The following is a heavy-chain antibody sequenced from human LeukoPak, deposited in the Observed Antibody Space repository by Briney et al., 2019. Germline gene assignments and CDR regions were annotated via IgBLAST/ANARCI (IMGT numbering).Heavy chain of an antibody. D-gene: IGHD3-22*01. V-gene: IGHV1-69*05. J-gene: IGHJ4*02. Sequence: ASVKVSCKASGGTHSSYAISWVRQAPGQGLEWMGRIIPIFGTSIYAQRFQGRLTITTDESTTTAYMELRSLRSEDTAVYYCARGDYFDSSAYFGMIFGYWGQGTLVTVSS. CDR1: GGTHSSYA. CDR3: ARGDYFDSSAYFGMIFGY. CDR2: IIPIFGTS.